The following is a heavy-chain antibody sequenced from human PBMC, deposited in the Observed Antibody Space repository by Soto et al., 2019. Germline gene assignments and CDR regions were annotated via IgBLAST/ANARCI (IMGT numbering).Heavy chain of an antibody. CDR1: GLTARAVY. Sequence: EVQLVASGGGLVKPGGSLRLSCPASGLTARAVYLSWVRQPPGKCLEWVGHVKREIDGGTIDYAAPVKGRFTISRDDSANTLYLQMNSLKTEDTAVYYCTVWHYGDWGQGTLVTVSP. D-gene: IGHD3-10*01. J-gene: IGHJ4*02. V-gene: IGHV3-15*01. CDR2: VKREIDGGTI. CDR3: TVWHYGD.